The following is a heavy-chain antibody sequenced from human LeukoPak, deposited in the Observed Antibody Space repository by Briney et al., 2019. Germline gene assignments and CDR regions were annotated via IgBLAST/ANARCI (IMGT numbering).Heavy chain of an antibody. V-gene: IGHV3-49*03. CDR2: IRTKTYDEKT. D-gene: IGHD4-17*01. Sequence: GGSLRLTCTASGFTFGDYGVSWFRQAPAKGLAWVGFIRTKTYDEKTEYAASVRGRFTISRDDSKSIAYLQMNSLKPEDTALYYCSRVCYGDYWFSSDAFDIWGQGTMVTVSS. J-gene: IGHJ3*02. CDR1: GFTFGDYG. CDR3: SRVCYGDYWFSSDAFDI.